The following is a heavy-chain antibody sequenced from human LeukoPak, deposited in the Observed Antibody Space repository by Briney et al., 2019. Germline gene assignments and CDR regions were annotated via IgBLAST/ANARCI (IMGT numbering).Heavy chain of an antibody. Sequence: SQTLSLTCTVSGGSISSGDYYWSWIRQPPGKGLEWIGYIYYSGSTYYNPSLKSRVTISVDTSKNQFSLKLSSVPAADTAVYYCARGPGSIGYCSSTSCYDYFDFWGQGTLVTVSS. V-gene: IGHV4-30-4*08. CDR1: GGSISSGDYY. CDR3: ARGPGSIGYCSSTSCYDYFDF. J-gene: IGHJ4*02. D-gene: IGHD2-2*01. CDR2: IYYSGST.